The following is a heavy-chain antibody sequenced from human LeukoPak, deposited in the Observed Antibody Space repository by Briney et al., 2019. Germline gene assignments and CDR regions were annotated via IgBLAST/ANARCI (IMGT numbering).Heavy chain of an antibody. CDR3: ASPNFDY. CDR2: ISSSSNTK. Sequence: GGCLRLSCAASGFTFSTNSMNWVRQAPGKGLEWVSYISSSSNTKYYADSVKGRFTTSRDNAKNSLYLQMNSLRAEDTAVYYCASPNFDYWGQGTLVTVSS. J-gene: IGHJ4*02. CDR1: GFTFSTNS. V-gene: IGHV3-48*01.